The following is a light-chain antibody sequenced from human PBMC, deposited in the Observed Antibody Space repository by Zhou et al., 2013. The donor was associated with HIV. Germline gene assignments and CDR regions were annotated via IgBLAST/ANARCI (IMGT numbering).Light chain of an antibody. V-gene: IGLV2-14*03. CDR2: DVS. Sequence: QSALTQPASVSGSPGQSITISCTGTSRDVGGYNYVSWYQQHPGKVPKLMIYDVSKRPSGVSNRFSGSKSGNTASLIISELQAEDEADYYCSSYTSSTTLEVFGTGTKVTVL. CDR3: SSYTSSTTLEV. J-gene: IGLJ1*01. CDR1: SRDVGGYNY.